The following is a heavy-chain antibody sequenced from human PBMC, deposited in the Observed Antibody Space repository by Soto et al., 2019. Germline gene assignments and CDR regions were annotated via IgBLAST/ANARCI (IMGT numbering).Heavy chain of an antibody. Sequence: ASVKLSFKASVYTLTNYRIYWVRQAPGQGLEWMGYNTNYARKMEGRVTMTTDTATSTAYMELRSLRSDDTAVYYCPTDRLPLGELSPGEYWRQGTVVTVSS. V-gene: IGHV1-18*01. CDR3: PTDRLPLGELSPGEY. J-gene: IGHJ4*02. D-gene: IGHD3-16*01. CDR2: NT. CDR1: VYTLTNYR.